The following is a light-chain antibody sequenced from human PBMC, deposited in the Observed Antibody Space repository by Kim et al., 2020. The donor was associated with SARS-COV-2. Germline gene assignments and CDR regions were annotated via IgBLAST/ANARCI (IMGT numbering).Light chain of an antibody. V-gene: IGLV2-14*03. CDR1: SSDVGGHNY. J-gene: IGLJ2*01. CDR2: DVS. Sequence: QSALTQPASVSGSPGQSITISCTGTSSDVGGHNYVSWYQQHPGKAPKLMIYDVSYRPSVVSNRFSGSKSGNTASLTISGLQAEDEADYYCSSYTSSSTSVVFGGGTQLTVL. CDR3: SSYTSSSTSVV.